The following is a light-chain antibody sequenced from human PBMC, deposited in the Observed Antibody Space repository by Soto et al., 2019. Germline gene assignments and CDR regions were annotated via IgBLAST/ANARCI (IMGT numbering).Light chain of an antibody. J-gene: IGKJ2*01. V-gene: IGKV3D-15*01. Sequence: EIVLMQSPATLSVSPGERATLSCRASQRISNKLAWYQQKPGQAPRLLIYDSNTRATGIPARFSGSGSGTDFTLTISSLQSEDFVVYYCQQYNNWPPAYTFGQGTKLDFK. CDR2: DSN. CDR1: QRISNK. CDR3: QQYNNWPPAYT.